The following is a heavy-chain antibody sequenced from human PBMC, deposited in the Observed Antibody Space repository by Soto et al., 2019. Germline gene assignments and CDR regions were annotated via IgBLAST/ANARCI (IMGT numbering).Heavy chain of an antibody. CDR2: IYYSGST. CDR1: GGSISSSSYY. V-gene: IGHV4-39*01. Sequence: SETLSLTCTVSGGSISSSSYYWGWIRQPPGKGLEWIGSIYYSGSTYYNPSLKSRVTISVDTSKNQFSLKLSSVTAADTAVYYCARISGYDSPYFDYWGHGTLVTVSS. J-gene: IGHJ4*01. D-gene: IGHD5-12*01. CDR3: ARISGYDSPYFDY.